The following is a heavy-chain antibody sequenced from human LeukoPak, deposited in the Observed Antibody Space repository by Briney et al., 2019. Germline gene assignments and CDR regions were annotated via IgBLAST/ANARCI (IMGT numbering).Heavy chain of an antibody. J-gene: IGHJ4*02. CDR1: GFTFSSYS. CDR3: ARGGCTSASCYLFDY. V-gene: IGHV3-21*01. Sequence: PGGSLRLSCAASGFTFSSYSINWVRQAPGKGLEWFSVISSSSNYIFYADSVKGRFTISRYNAKNSLYLQMNSLRAEDTAVYYCARGGCTSASCYLFDYWGQGTLVTVSS. D-gene: IGHD2-8*02. CDR2: ISSSSNYI.